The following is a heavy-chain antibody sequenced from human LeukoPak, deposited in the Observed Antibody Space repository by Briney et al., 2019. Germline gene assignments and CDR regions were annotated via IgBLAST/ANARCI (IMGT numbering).Heavy chain of an antibody. CDR2: INHSGST. CDR1: GGSFSGYY. D-gene: IGHD2-15*01. V-gene: IGHV4-34*01. J-gene: IGHJ4*02. Sequence: PSETLPLTCAVYGGSFSGYYWSWIRQPPGKGLEWMGEINHSGSTNYNPSLKSRVTISVDTSKSQFSLKLSSVTAADTAVYYCARGIRMVLRYWGQGTLVTVSS. CDR3: ARGIRMVLRY.